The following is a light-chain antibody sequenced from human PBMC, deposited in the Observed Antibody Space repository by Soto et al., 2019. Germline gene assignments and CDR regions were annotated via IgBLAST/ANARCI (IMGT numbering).Light chain of an antibody. V-gene: IGKV3-15*01. J-gene: IGKJ3*01. Sequence: EIVMTQSPATLSVSPGERATLSCRASQSVYNNLAWYQQKPGQAPRLLIYGASTRATGIPARFSGSGSGTECSPTISSLQSEDFAVYFCQQYTNWPTVTFGVGTKVDI. CDR1: QSVYNN. CDR3: QQYTNWPTVT. CDR2: GAS.